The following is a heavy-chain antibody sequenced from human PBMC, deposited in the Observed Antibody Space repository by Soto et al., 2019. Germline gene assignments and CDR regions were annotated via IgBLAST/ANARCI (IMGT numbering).Heavy chain of an antibody. V-gene: IGHV1-46*01. CDR1: GYTLIMYY. J-gene: IGHJ4*02. CDR3: GRDGAAAGLIDY. D-gene: IGHD6-13*01. CDR2: INPSGGST. Sequence: ASVKVSCKASGYTLIMYYIHWMRQAPGQGLEWMGIINPSGGSTTYAQKFQGRVTMTTDTSTSTAYMELRSLRSDDTAVYYCGRDGAAAGLIDYWGQGTLVTVSS.